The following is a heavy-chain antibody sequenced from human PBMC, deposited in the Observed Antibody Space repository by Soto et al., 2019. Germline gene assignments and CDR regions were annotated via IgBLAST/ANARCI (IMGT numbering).Heavy chain of an antibody. CDR1: GFTFSNYG. Sequence: GGSLRLSCAASGFTFSNYGMHWVRQTPGKGLEWVALILYDGSNKYYADSVKGRFTISRDNPKNTLYLQVSSLRAEDTAVYYCAKSRDAYNFYFYYGMDVWGQGTTVTVSS. D-gene: IGHD2-2*01. CDR3: AKSRDAYNFYFYYGMDV. J-gene: IGHJ6*02. V-gene: IGHV3-30*18. CDR2: ILYDGSNK.